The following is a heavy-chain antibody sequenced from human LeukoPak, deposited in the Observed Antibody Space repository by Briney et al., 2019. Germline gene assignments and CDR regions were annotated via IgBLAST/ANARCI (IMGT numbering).Heavy chain of an antibody. Sequence: GGSLRLSCAASGFTFSSYSMNWVRQAPGKGLEWVSSISSSSSYIYYADSVKGRFTISRDNAKNSLYLQMNSLRAEDTAVYYCARDIGYGYYGSVDWGQGTLVTVSS. J-gene: IGHJ4*02. CDR1: GFTFSSYS. V-gene: IGHV3-21*01. D-gene: IGHD3-10*01. CDR2: ISSSSSYI. CDR3: ARDIGYGYYGSVD.